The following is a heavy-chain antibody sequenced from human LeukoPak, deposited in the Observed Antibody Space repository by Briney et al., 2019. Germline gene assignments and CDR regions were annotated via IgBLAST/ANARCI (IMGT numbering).Heavy chain of an antibody. D-gene: IGHD6-25*01. Sequence: SVKASCKASAGTFDDYAINWVRQAPGQGLEWMGRIIPILRIANYAQKFQGRVTITADKSTSTAYLALSSLRSEYTAMDYWASSVDVDAFAIWGQGTMVTVSS. CDR2: IIPILRIA. V-gene: IGHV1-69*04. CDR1: AGTFDDYA. CDR3: ASSVDVDAFAI. J-gene: IGHJ3*02.